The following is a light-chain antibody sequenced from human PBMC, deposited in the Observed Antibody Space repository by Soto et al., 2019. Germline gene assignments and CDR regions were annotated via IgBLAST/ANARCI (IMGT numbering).Light chain of an antibody. V-gene: IGKV1-5*03. CDR1: HSISSW. J-gene: IGKJ1*01. CDR3: QQYNSYSWT. CDR2: KAS. Sequence: DIQMTQSPSTLSASVGDRVTITCRASHSISSWLAWYQHKPGKAPKLLIYKASSLESGVPSRFSGSGSGTEFTLTISSLQPDDFAPYYCQQYNSYSWTVGQGTKVEIK.